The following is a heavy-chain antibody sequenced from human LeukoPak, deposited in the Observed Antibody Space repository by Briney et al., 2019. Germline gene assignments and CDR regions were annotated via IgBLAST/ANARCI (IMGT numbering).Heavy chain of an antibody. CDR3: AKDSGYCDILIGYPGGGWVDP. CDR2: ISGSGGST. Sequence: PGVSLTLSCAASRFTFSSYAMRWLPQAPGKGREWVSAISGSGGSTYYAVSEKGRFSISRKNAKNTLYLQINSLRADDTPVYYCAKDSGYCDILIGYPGGGWVDPWGQGTLVT. J-gene: IGHJ5*02. D-gene: IGHD3-9*01. CDR1: RFTFSSYA. V-gene: IGHV3-23*01.